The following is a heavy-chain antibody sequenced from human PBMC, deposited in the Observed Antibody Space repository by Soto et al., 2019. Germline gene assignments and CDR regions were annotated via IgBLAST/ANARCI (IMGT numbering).Heavy chain of an antibody. CDR1: GYFISGGSY. V-gene: IGHV4-38-2*02. Sequence: SETLSLTCTVSGYFISGGSYWAWIRQPPGKGPEWIASIYHGGTTFYNPSLKSRITISVDTSNNQFSLKLTSVTAADTAVYYCARVHVMVVAGSTFDYWGHGTLVTVSS. CDR3: ARVHVMVVAGSTFDY. D-gene: IGHD6-19*01. CDR2: IYHGGTT. J-gene: IGHJ4*01.